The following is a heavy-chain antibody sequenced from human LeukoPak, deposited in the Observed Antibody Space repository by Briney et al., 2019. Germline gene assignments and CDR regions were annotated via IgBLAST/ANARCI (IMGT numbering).Heavy chain of an antibody. V-gene: IGHV4-59*08. CDR3: ARAGAYYGSGNIYYYYYYMDV. CDR2: IYYNGST. CDR1: GGSINSYY. D-gene: IGHD3-10*01. J-gene: IGHJ6*03. Sequence: SETLSLTCAVSGGSINSYYWSWIRQPPGKGLEWIGDIYYNGSTNYNPSLKSRVTISVDTSKNQFSLKLSSVTAADTAVYYCARAGAYYGSGNIYYYYYYMDVWGKGTTVTISS.